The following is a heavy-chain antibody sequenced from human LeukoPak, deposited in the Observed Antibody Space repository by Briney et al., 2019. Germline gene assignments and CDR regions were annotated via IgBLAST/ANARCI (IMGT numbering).Heavy chain of an antibody. Sequence: GGSLRLSCAASGFTFSSYWMNWVRQAPGKGLEWVANINQDGSAQNYVDSVKGRFTFSRDNAMNSLFLQMNSLRPEDTAVYFCARDVHGGAFDYWGQGTLVTVSS. CDR1: GFTFSSYW. J-gene: IGHJ4*02. D-gene: IGHD4-23*01. V-gene: IGHV3-7*01. CDR3: ARDVHGGAFDY. CDR2: INQDGSAQ.